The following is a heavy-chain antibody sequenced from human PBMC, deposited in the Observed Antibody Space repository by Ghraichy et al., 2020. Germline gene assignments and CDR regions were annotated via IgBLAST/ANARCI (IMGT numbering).Heavy chain of an antibody. Sequence: SETLSLTCAVYGGSFSGYYWSWIRQPPGKGLEWIGEINHSGSTNYNPSLKSRVTISVDTSKNQFSLKLSSVTAADSAVYYCARADDYGDSIYYWGQGTLVTVSS. CDR3: ARADDYGDSIYY. CDR1: GGSFSGYY. J-gene: IGHJ4*02. D-gene: IGHD4-17*01. V-gene: IGHV4-34*01. CDR2: INHSGST.